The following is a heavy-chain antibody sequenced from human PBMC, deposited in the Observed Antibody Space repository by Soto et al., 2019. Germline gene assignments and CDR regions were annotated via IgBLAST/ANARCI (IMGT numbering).Heavy chain of an antibody. J-gene: IGHJ4*02. Sequence: EVHLLESGGTLVQPGGSLRLSCAASGFDFSTYAMTWVRQAPGKGLEWVSGIINSGATTYYADSVKGRFTISRDNSRNTLYLQMNSLRVVDTAMYYCAKDWPGTSSVTSDFWGQGTLVTVSS. V-gene: IGHV3-23*01. CDR2: IINSGATT. D-gene: IGHD4-17*01. CDR1: GFDFSTYA. CDR3: AKDWPGTSSVTSDF.